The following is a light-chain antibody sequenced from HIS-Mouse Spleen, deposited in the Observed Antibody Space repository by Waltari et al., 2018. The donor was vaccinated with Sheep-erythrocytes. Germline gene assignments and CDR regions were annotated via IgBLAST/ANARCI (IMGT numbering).Light chain of an antibody. Sequence: QSALTQPRSVSGSPGQSVTISCTGTSSDVGGYNYVSWYQQHPGKAPKLMSYDVSTRPSGVPDRFSCSKSGNTASLTISGLQAEDEADYYCCSYAGSYNHVFATGTKVTVL. CDR2: DVS. CDR1: SSDVGGYNY. J-gene: IGLJ1*01. V-gene: IGLV2-11*01. CDR3: CSYAGSYNHV.